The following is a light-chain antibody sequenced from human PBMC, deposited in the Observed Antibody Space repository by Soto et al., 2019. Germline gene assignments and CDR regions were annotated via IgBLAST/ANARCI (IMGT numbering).Light chain of an antibody. CDR2: KVS. CDR3: MQGTHWPYT. CDR1: QSLVSSDGNTF. J-gene: IGKJ2*01. V-gene: IGKV2-30*01. Sequence: DVVMTQSPLSLPVTLGQPASISCSSSQSLVSSDGNTFLNWFQQRPGQSPRRLIYKVSNRDSGVPDRFSGSESGTDFTLKISRVDAEDVGVYYCMQGTHWPYTFGQGTKLEIK.